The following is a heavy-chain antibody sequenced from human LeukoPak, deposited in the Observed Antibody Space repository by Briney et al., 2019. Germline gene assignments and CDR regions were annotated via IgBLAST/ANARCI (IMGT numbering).Heavy chain of an antibody. Sequence: GGSLRLSCAASGFTFSSYWMHWVRQAPGKGLAWVSRINSDGSSTADADSVTGRFTISRDNAKNTVYLQMNSLRAEDTAVYYCARGGSGSYRGGFDYWGQGILVTVSS. V-gene: IGHV3-74*03. CDR1: GFTFSSYW. J-gene: IGHJ4*02. CDR3: ARGGSGSYRGGFDY. CDR2: INSDGSST. D-gene: IGHD1-26*01.